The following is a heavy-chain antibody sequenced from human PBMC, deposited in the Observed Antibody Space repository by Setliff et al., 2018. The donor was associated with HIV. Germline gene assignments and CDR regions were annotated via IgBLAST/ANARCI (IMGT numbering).Heavy chain of an antibody. CDR3: SRTXXXYVYXNXXDV. CDR1: XGSIXSVGYY. J-gene: IGHJ6*03. CDR2: IYYTGST. D-gene: IGHD3-10*02. V-gene: IGHV4-31*03. Sequence: SETLSLTCTVXXGSIXSVGYYWSWIRQHPGKGLEWIGYIYYTGSTHDNPSXXSRVTISVDTSKNQRSLKLRSVTAADTAVYYCSRTXXXYVYXNXXDVWGKGT.